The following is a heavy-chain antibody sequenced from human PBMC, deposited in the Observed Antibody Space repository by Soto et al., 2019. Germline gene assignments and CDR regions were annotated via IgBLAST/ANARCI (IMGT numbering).Heavy chain of an antibody. CDR1: GGSISSGDHY. CDR2: IYYSGST. Sequence: SETLSLTCTVSGGSISSGDHYWSWIRQPPGKGLEWIGYIYYSGSTDYNPSLKSRVTISVDTSKNQFSLKLSSVTAADTAVYYCARDPPLSGYYVLIWGQGKMVTVSS. V-gene: IGHV4-30-4*01. CDR3: ARDPPLSGYYVLI. D-gene: IGHD3-10*02. J-gene: IGHJ3*02.